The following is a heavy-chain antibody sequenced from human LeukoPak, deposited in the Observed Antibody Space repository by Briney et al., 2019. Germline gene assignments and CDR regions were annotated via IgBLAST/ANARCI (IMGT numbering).Heavy chain of an antibody. CDR2: IYSGGST. D-gene: IGHD1-1*01. J-gene: IGHJ5*02. CDR1: GFTVSSNY. CDR3: ARAVLNWFDP. V-gene: IGHV3-53*01. Sequence: GGSLRLSCAASGFTVSSNYMSWVRQAPGKRLEWVSVIYSGGSTYYADSVKGRFTISRDNSKNTLYLQMNSLRAEDTAVYYCARAVLNWFDPWGQGTLVTVSS.